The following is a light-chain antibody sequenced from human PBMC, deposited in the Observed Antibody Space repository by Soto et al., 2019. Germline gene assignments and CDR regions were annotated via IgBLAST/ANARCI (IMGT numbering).Light chain of an antibody. J-gene: IGKJ4*01. CDR1: QAITSW. CDR2: AAS. V-gene: IGKV1D-12*01. CDR3: QQGDSFPLT. Sequence: DIQMTQSPSSVSASVGARVTIACRASQAITSWLAWYQQKPGKAPKLLIYAASSLQSGVPSRFRGSGSGTDFTLTISSLQPEDFASYYCQQGDSFPLTFGGGTKVDIK.